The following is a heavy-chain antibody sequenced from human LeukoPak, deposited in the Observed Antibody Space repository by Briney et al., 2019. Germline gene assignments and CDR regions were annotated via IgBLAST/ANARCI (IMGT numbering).Heavy chain of an antibody. CDR1: GGTFSSYA. CDR3: AMGVVQLYAFDY. D-gene: IGHD1-1*01. V-gene: IGHV1-69*05. J-gene: IGHJ4*02. Sequence: HAASVKVSCKASGGTFSSYAISWVRQAPGQGLEWMGGIIPIFGTANYAQKFQGRVTITTDESTSTAYMELSSLRSEDTAVYYCAMGVVQLYAFDYWGQGTLVTVS. CDR2: IIPIFGTA.